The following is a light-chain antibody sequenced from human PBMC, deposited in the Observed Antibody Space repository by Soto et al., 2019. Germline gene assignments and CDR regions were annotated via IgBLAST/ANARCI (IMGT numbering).Light chain of an antibody. CDR1: SSNIGSNY. Sequence: QPVLTQPPSASGTPGQRVIISCSGSSSNIGSNYVYWYQQLPGTAPKLLIYNSNQRPSGVPDRFSGSRSGTSASLAISGLRSADESDYYCASWDDSLRGVVFGGGTKLTVL. J-gene: IGLJ2*01. CDR2: NSN. CDR3: ASWDDSLRGVV. V-gene: IGLV1-47*02.